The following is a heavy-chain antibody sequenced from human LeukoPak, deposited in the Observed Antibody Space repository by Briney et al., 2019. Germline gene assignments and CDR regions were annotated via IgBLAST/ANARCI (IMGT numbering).Heavy chain of an antibody. CDR1: GYTFTSYA. J-gene: IGHJ3*02. CDR2: INTNTGNP. D-gene: IGHD6-13*01. CDR3: ARVAAGTYSAKDAFDI. Sequence: ASVKVSCKASGYTFTSYAMNWVRQAPGQGLEWMGWINTNTGNPTYAQGFTGRFVFSLDTSVSTAYLQISSLKAEDTAVYYCARVAAGTYSAKDAFDIWGQGTMVTVSS. V-gene: IGHV7-4-1*02.